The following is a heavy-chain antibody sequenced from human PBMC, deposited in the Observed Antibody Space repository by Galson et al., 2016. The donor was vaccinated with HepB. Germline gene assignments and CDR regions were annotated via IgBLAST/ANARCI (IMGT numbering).Heavy chain of an antibody. CDR1: EYSFTKHW. D-gene: IGHD2-15*01. CDR3: ARQGFCSGSNCRGDAFDI. J-gene: IGHJ3*02. Sequence: QSGAEVKKPGESLKISCKVSEYSFTKHWIDWVRQMPGKGLEWRGRIESSDSYTNYGPTFQGHVTISTDRATNTASLQWSSLKVSDTGIYFCARQGFCSGSNCRGDAFDIWGQGTTVTVSS. CDR2: IESSDSYT. V-gene: IGHV5-10-1*01.